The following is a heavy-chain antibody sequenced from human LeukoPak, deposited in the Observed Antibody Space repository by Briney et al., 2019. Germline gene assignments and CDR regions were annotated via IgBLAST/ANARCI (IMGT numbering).Heavy chain of an antibody. J-gene: IGHJ6*02. CDR1: GGSFSGYY. V-gene: IGHV4-34*01. CDR3: ARIPSGLLWFGELLDSYYYYGMDV. D-gene: IGHD3-10*01. Sequence: PSETLSLTCAVYGGSFSGYYWSWIRQPPGKGLEWIGEINHSGSTNYNPSLKSRVTISVDTSKNQFSLKLSSVTAADTAVYYCARIPSGLLWFGELLDSYYYYGMDVWGQGTTVTVSS. CDR2: INHSGST.